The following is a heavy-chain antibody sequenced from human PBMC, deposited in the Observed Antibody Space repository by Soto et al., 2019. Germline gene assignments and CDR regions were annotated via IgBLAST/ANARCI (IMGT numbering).Heavy chain of an antibody. CDR1: GFTFSSYS. CDR3: ARDKGRLMTTVTTPQGFDY. D-gene: IGHD4-17*01. Sequence: GGSLRLSCAASGFTFSSYSMNWVRQAPGKGLEWVSYISSSSSTIYYADSVKGRFTISRDNAKNSLYLQMNSLRDEDTAVYYCARDKGRLMTTVTTPQGFDYWGQGTLVTVSS. J-gene: IGHJ4*02. V-gene: IGHV3-48*02. CDR2: ISSSSSTI.